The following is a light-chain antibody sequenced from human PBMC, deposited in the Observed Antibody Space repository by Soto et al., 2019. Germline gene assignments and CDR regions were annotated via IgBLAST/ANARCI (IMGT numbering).Light chain of an antibody. CDR3: ASWDASLNGWV. CDR2: RSN. V-gene: IGLV1-44*01. J-gene: IGLJ3*02. CDR1: SSNIGSDT. Sequence: QSVLTQPPSASGTPGQRVTISCSGSSSNIGSDTVNWYQQLPGTAPKLLIHRSNQRPSGVPGRFSGSKSGTSASLAISGLQSEDEADYYCASWDASLNGWVFGGGTKLTGL.